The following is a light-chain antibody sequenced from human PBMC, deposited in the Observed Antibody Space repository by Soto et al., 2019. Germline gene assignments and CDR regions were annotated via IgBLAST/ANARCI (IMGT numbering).Light chain of an antibody. CDR3: SSYTSSSTLV. CDR1: SSDVGGYNY. J-gene: IGLJ1*01. V-gene: IGLV2-14*01. CDR2: EVS. Sequence: QSALTQPASVSGSPGQSITISCTGTSSDVGGYNYVSWYQQHPGKAPKLMIYEVSNRPSGVSNRFSGSKSGNTASLTISGLHTEVEADYYCSSYTSSSTLVFGTGTKLTVL.